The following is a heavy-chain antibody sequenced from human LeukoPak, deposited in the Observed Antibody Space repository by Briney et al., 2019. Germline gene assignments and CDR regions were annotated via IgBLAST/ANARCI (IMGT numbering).Heavy chain of an antibody. CDR1: GFTFSSYG. V-gene: IGHV3-21*01. D-gene: IGHD3-22*01. CDR3: ARGPTMRMDV. J-gene: IGHJ6*04. CDR2: IGTSSSYI. Sequence: GGSLRLSCAASGFTFSSYGMNWVRQAPGKGLEWVSSIGTSSSYIYYADSVKGRFTISRDNAKNSLYLQMNSLRAEDTAVYYCARGPTMRMDVWGKGTTVTVSS.